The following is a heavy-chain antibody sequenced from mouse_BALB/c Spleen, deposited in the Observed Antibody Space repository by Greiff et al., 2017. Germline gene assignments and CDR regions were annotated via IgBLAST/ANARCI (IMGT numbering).Heavy chain of an antibody. CDR2: ILPGSGST. J-gene: IGHJ4*01. CDR3: ARSCLLKVYARDY. Sequence: QVQLQQSGAELMKPGASVKISCKATGYTFSSYWIEWVKQRPGHGLEWIGEILPGSGSTNYNEKFKGKATFTADTSSNTAYMQLSSLTSEDSAVYYWARSCLLKVYARDYWGQGTSVTVSS. CDR1: GYTFSSYW. D-gene: IGHD1-1*01. V-gene: IGHV1-9*01.